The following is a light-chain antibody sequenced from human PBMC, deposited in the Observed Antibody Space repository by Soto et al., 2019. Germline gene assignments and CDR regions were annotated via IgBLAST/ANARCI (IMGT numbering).Light chain of an antibody. J-gene: IGKJ3*01. Sequence: DIQMTQSPSSLSASVGDRVTITCRASQSISSYLNWYQQKPGKAPKLLISAASSLQSVVPSRFSGSRSGTDVSLTISSLQPEDFATYYCQQSYSTPLFTFGPGTKVDIK. CDR1: QSISSY. V-gene: IGKV1-39*01. CDR2: AAS. CDR3: QQSYSTPLFT.